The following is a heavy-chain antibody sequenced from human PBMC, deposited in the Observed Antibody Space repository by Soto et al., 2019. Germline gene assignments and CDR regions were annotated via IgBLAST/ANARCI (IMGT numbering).Heavy chain of an antibody. V-gene: IGHV4-30-4*01. J-gene: IGHJ4*02. Sequence: LTCTVSGGSISSGDYYWSWIRQPPGKGLEWIGYIYYSGSTYYNPSLKSRVTISVDTSKNQFSLKLSSVTAADTAVYYCARINDSSGYSYRRLDYWGQGTLVTVSS. D-gene: IGHD3-22*01. CDR2: IYYSGST. CDR1: GGSISSGDYY. CDR3: ARINDSSGYSYRRLDY.